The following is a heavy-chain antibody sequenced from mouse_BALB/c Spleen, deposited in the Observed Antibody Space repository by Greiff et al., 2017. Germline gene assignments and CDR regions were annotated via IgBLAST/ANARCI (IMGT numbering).Heavy chain of an antibody. V-gene: IGHV5-12-2*01. CDR3: ARQGYYGSSSWFAY. Sequence: EVQRVESGGGLVQPGGSLKLSCAASGFTFSSYTMSWVRQTPEKRLEWVAYISNGGGSTYYPDTVKGRFTISRDNAKNTLYLQMSSLKSEDTAMYYCARQGYYGSSSWFAYWGQGTLVTVSA. D-gene: IGHD1-1*01. CDR1: GFTFSSYT. J-gene: IGHJ3*01. CDR2: ISNGGGST.